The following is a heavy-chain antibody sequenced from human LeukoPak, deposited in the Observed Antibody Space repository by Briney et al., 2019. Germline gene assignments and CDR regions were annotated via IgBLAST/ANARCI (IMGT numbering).Heavy chain of an antibody. CDR1: GFTFSTYA. CDR2: ISNSGGST. D-gene: IGHD1-1*01. J-gene: IGHJ4*02. CDR3: AKAGSTGTTGRLCGDY. V-gene: IGHV3-23*01. Sequence: PGGSLRLSCAASGFTFSTYAMTWVRQAPGKGLEWVSAISNSGGSTYYADCVKGLFAISRDNSKNTLSLQMNSLRAEDTAVYYCAKAGSTGTTGRLCGDYWGQGTLVTVSS.